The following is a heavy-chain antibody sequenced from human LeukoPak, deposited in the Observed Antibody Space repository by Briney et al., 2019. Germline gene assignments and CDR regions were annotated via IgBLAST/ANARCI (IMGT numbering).Heavy chain of an antibody. V-gene: IGHV3-30-3*01. CDR2: ISYDGSNK. J-gene: IGHJ6*02. Sequence: HPGGSLRLSCAASGFTFSSYAMPGVRQAPGKGLEWVAVISYDGSNKYYADSVKGRFTTSRDNSKNTLYLQMNSLRAEDTAVYYCARPTMVHNYYYGMDVWGQGTTVTVSS. CDR1: GFTFSSYA. D-gene: IGHD3-10*01. CDR3: ARPTMVHNYYYGMDV.